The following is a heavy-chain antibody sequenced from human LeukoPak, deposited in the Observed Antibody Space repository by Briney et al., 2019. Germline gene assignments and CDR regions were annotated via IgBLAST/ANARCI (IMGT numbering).Heavy chain of an antibody. V-gene: IGHV4-59*12. CDR3: ARVSSIAARRNYYYYNMDV. CDR2: IYDSGST. CDR1: GGSISSYY. J-gene: IGHJ6*02. Sequence: PSETLSLTCSVSGGSISSYYWSWIRQPPGKGLEWIGYIYDSGSTNYNPSPNSRVTISVDTPKNQFSLKLSSVTAADTAVYYCARVSSIAARRNYYYYNMDVWGQGTTVTVSS. D-gene: IGHD6-6*01.